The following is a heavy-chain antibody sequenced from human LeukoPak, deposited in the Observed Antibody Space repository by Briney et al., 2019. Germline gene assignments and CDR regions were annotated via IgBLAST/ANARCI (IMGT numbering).Heavy chain of an antibody. CDR3: ARTPIYYFDNSGYYN. CDR1: GYSISSGYY. CDR2: INHSGST. Sequence: SETLSLTCSVSGYSISSGYYWGWSRQPPGKGLEWIGEINHSGSTNYNPSLKSRVTISVDTSKNQFSLKLSSVTAADTAVYYCARTPIYYFDNSGYYNWGQGTLVTVSS. J-gene: IGHJ4*02. V-gene: IGHV4-38-2*01. D-gene: IGHD3-22*01.